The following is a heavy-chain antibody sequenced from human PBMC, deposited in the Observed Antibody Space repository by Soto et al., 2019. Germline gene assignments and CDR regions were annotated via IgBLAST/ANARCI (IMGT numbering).Heavy chain of an antibody. J-gene: IGHJ4*02. D-gene: IGHD4-17*01. CDR2: IYYSGST. CDR1: GGSISSSSYY. CDR3: ARLPDYGDYGFFDY. Sequence: QLQLQESGPGLVKPSETLSLTCTVSGGSISSSSYYWGWIRQPPGKGLEWIGSIYYSGSTYYNPSLKSRVPISVDTSKNQFSLKLSSVTAADTAVYYCARLPDYGDYGFFDYWGQGTLVTVSS. V-gene: IGHV4-39*01.